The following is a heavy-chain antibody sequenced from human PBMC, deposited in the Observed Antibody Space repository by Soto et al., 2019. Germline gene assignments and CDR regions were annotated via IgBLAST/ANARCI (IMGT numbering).Heavy chain of an antibody. J-gene: IGHJ4*02. CDR1: GGSFSGYY. CDR3: ARGRRRGYDFWSGYSARFYFDY. CDR2: INHSGST. Sequence: SETLSLTCAVYGGSFSGYYWSWIRQPPGKGLEWIGEINHSGSTNYNPSLKSRVTISVDTSKNQFSLKLSSVTAADTAVYYCARGRRRGYDFWSGYSARFYFDYWGQGTLVTIYS. V-gene: IGHV4-34*01. D-gene: IGHD3-3*01.